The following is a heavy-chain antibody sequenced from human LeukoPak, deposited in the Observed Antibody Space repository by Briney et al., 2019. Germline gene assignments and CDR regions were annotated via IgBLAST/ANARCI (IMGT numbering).Heavy chain of an antibody. J-gene: IGHJ4*02. CDR2: IVVGSGNT. D-gene: IGHD3-16*02. Sequence: SVKVSCKASGFTFTSSAVQWVRQARGQRLEWIGWIVVGSGNTNYAQKFQERVTITRDMSTSTAYMELSSLRSEDAAVYYCAAAHYYDYVWGSYRPPDYWAREPWSPSPQ. CDR3: AAAHYYDYVWGSYRPPDY. V-gene: IGHV1-58*01. CDR1: GFTFTSSA.